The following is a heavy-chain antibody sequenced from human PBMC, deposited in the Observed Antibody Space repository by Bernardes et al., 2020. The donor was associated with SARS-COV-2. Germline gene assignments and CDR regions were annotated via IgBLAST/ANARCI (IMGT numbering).Heavy chain of an antibody. CDR1: GGSISSSSYY. D-gene: IGHD1-26*01. J-gene: IGHJ4*02. Sequence: SETLSLTCTVSGGSISSSSYYWGWIRQPPGKGLEWIGSMYYSGPTYYNPSLKSRVTVSVDTSKNHFSLKLTSVTAADTAVYYCARHGEWELLWPFDYWGQGTLVTVS. CDR3: ARHGEWELLWPFDY. V-gene: IGHV4-39*01. CDR2: MYYSGPT.